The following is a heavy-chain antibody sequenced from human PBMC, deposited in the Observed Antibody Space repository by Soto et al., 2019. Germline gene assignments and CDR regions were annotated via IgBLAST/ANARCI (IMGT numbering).Heavy chain of an antibody. V-gene: IGHV4-34*01. CDR2: ISHSVST. CDR3: ARGWGTYYAILTGQVHYYYGMDV. CDR1: GGSFSGYY. J-gene: IGHJ6*02. D-gene: IGHD3-9*01. Sequence: SETLSLTCAVYGGSFSGYYWSWIRQPPGKGLEWIGEISHSVSTNYNPSLKSRVTISVDTSKNQFSLKLSSVTAADTAVYYCARGWGTYYAILTGQVHYYYGMDVWGQGTTVTVSS.